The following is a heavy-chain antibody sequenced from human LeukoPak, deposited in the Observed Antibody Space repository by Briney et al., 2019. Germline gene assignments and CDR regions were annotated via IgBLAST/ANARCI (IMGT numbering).Heavy chain of an antibody. Sequence: ASVKVSCKASGYTFTGYYMHWVRQAPGQGLEWMGWINPNSGGTNYAQKFQGRVTMTRDTSISTAYMELSRLRSDDTAVYYCVRLPQTYYYDSSGYYPTDYWGQGTLVTVSS. D-gene: IGHD3-22*01. CDR3: VRLPQTYYYDSSGYYPTDY. V-gene: IGHV1-2*02. J-gene: IGHJ4*02. CDR2: INPNSGGT. CDR1: GYTFTGYY.